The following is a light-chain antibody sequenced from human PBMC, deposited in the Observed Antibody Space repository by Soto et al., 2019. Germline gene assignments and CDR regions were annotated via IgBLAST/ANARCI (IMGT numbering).Light chain of an antibody. J-gene: IGKJ5*01. CDR2: DAS. V-gene: IGKV3D-20*02. CDR3: QQRSNWPPIT. CDR1: QSISSSY. Sequence: EIVLTHSPGTLSLSPWEIATLSCRASQSISSSYLAWYQQKPGQAPRLLIYDASNRATGIPARFSGSGSGTDFTLTISSLEPEDFAVYYCQQRSNWPPITLGQGTRLEIK.